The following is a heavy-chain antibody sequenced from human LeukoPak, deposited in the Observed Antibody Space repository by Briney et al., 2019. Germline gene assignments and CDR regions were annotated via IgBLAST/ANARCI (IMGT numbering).Heavy chain of an antibody. D-gene: IGHD6-13*01. CDR1: GGSFSGYY. CDR3: AREGGIAAAVLYYFGY. CDR2: INHSGST. J-gene: IGHJ4*02. V-gene: IGHV4-34*01. Sequence: SETLSLTCAVYGGSFSGYYWSWIRQPPGKGLEWIGEINHSGSTNYNPSLKSRVTISVDTSKNQFSLKLSSVTAADTAVYYCAREGGIAAAVLYYFGYWGQGTLVTVSS.